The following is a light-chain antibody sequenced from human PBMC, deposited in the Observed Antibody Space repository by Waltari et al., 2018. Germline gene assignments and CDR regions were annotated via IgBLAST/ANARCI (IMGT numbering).Light chain of an antibody. V-gene: IGKV1-39*01. CDR3: QQAYTTV. CDR2: VPN. Sequence: DMQLTQSPSSLTASVVDRVTVTCLASHTINTYINWYQMKPGKAPKLLISVPNSLRSGVPSRFSGHGSGTDFSLTISSLQPEDFATYYCQQAYTTVFGGGTRVDI. J-gene: IGKJ4*01. CDR1: HTINTY.